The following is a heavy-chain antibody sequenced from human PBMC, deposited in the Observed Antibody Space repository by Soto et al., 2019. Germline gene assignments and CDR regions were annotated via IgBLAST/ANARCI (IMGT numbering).Heavy chain of an antibody. CDR3: ARSVGGSNVNFDY. V-gene: IGHV1-8*02. D-gene: IGHD3-10*01. J-gene: IGHJ4*02. Sequence: ASVKVSCKASGYTFTIYHIHWVRQAPGQGFEWMGMINPDGGNTGYAQKFQGRVTMTRNTSISTAYMELSSLRSEDTAVYYCARSVGGSNVNFDYWGQGTLVTVSS. CDR1: GYTFTIYH. CDR2: INPDGGNT.